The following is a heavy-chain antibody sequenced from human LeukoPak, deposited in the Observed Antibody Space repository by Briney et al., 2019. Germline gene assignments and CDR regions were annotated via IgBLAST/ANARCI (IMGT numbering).Heavy chain of an antibody. CDR1: GFTFYDYG. CDR3: ATTIAAAGFYFDY. Sequence: PGGSLRLSCAASGFTFYDYGMSWVRHAPGKGLEWVSGINWNGGSTGYADSVKGRFTISRDNAKNSLYLQMNSLRAEDTALYYCATTIAAAGFYFDYWGQGTLVTVSS. CDR2: INWNGGST. J-gene: IGHJ4*02. D-gene: IGHD6-13*01. V-gene: IGHV3-20*04.